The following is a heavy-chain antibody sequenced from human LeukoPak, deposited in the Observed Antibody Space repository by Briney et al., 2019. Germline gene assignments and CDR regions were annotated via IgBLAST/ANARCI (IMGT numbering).Heavy chain of an antibody. CDR1: AFTFTSYA. Sequence: PGGSLKLSCAASAFTFTSYAMNWVRQAPGKGLEWVSAISASGGSTYYAHSVKGRFTISRDTSKNTLYLQINSLRAEDTALYHCAKGRYSTSDGNFDYWGQGTLVTVSS. CDR2: ISASGGST. V-gene: IGHV3-23*01. J-gene: IGHJ4*02. CDR3: AKGRYSTSDGNFDY. D-gene: IGHD6-6*01.